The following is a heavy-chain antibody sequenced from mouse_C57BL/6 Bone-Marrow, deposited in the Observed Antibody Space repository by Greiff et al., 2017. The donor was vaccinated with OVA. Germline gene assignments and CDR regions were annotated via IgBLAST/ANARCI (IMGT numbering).Heavy chain of an antibody. CDR1: GFTFSSYG. V-gene: IGHV5-6*01. CDR2: ISSGGSYT. J-gene: IGHJ2*01. CDR3: ARHGDPFDY. D-gene: IGHD3-3*01. Sequence: EVQLVESGGDLVKPGGSLKLSCAASGFTFSSYGMSWVRQTPDKRLEWVATISSGGSYTYYPDSVKGRFTISRDNAKNTLYLQMSSLKSEDTAMYYCARHGDPFDYWGQGTTLTVSS.